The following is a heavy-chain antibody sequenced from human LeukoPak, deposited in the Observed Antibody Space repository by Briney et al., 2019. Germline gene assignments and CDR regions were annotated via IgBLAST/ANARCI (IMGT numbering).Heavy chain of an antibody. D-gene: IGHD1-1*01. CDR3: ARGGTAKPWWFDP. CDR2: IYTSGST. J-gene: IGHJ5*02. V-gene: IGHV4-61*02. Sequence: SETLSLTCTVSGGSISSGSYYWSWIRQPAGKGLEWIGRIYTSGSTNYNPSLKSRVTISVDTSKNQFSLKLSSVTAADTAVYYCARGGTAKPWWFDPWGRGTLVTVSS. CDR1: GGSISSGSYY.